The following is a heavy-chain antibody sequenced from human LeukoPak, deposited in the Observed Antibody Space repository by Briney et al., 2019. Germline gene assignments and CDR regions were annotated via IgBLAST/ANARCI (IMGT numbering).Heavy chain of an antibody. CDR1: GFTFSSYG. CDR2: IRYDGSNK. Sequence: PGGSLRLSCEASGFTFSSYGMHWVRQAPGKGLEWVAFIRYDGSNKYYADSVKGRFTISRDNSKNTLYLQMNSLRAEDTAVYYCAKMGGMVRGATPYYFDYWGQGTLVTVSS. D-gene: IGHD3-10*01. CDR3: AKMGGMVRGATPYYFDY. V-gene: IGHV3-30*02. J-gene: IGHJ4*02.